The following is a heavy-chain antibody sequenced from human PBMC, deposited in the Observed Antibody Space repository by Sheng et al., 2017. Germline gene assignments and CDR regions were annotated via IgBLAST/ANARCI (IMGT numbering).Heavy chain of an antibody. V-gene: IGHV3-48*01. Sequence: EVQLVESGGGLVQPGGSLRLSCAASGFTFSTYNMNWVRQAPGKGLEWILYISSSSSIIYYGDSVKGRFTISRDNAKNSLYLQLNSLRAEDTAVYFCARDGVVPAAVWGSYYYYMDVWGKGTTVTVSS. CDR3: ARDGVVPAAVWGSYYYYMDV. D-gene: IGHD2-2*01. J-gene: IGHJ6*03. CDR1: GFTFSTYN. CDR2: ISSSSSII.